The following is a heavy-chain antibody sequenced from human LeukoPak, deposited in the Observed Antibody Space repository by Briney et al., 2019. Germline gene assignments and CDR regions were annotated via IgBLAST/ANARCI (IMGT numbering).Heavy chain of an antibody. CDR2: IGSSGSTI. V-gene: IGHV3-11*01. CDR1: GFIFSDYY. J-gene: IGHJ6*02. Sequence: PGGSLRLSYAASGFIFSDYYMSWIRQAPGKGLEWVSYIGSSGSTIYYADSVKGRFTISRDNAKNSLYLQMDSLRAEDTAVYYCARDGSRYCSGVSCYSGFYYYGMDVWGQGTTVTVSS. CDR3: ARDGSRYCSGVSCYSGFYYYGMDV. D-gene: IGHD2-15*01.